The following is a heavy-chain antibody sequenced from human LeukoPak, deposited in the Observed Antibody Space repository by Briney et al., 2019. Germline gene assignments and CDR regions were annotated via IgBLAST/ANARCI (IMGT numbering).Heavy chain of an antibody. CDR3: AKEWYSGIH. J-gene: IGHJ1*01. V-gene: IGHV3-23*01. Sequence: GGSLRLSCAASGFTFSSYAMSWVRRPPGRGLEWGLAISGSGGSTYYADSVKCRFTISRDNSKNTLYLQMNSLRAEDTAVYYCAKEWYSGIHWGQGTLVTVS. CDR1: GFTFSSYA. D-gene: IGHD1-26*01. CDR2: ISGSGGST.